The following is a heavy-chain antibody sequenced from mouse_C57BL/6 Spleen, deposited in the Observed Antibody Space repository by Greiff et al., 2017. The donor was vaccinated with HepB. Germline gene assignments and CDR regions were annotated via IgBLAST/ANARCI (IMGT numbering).Heavy chain of an antibody. CDR3: ARYKDYDGGYFDV. J-gene: IGHJ1*03. Sequence: EVQVVESGGGLVQPGGSLSLSCAASGFTFTDYYMSWVRQPPGKALEWLGFIRNKANGYTTEYSASVKGRFTISRDNSQSILYLQMNALRAEDSATYYCARYKDYDGGYFDVWGTGTTVTVSS. CDR1: GFTFTDYY. D-gene: IGHD2-4*01. V-gene: IGHV7-3*01. CDR2: IRNKANGYTT.